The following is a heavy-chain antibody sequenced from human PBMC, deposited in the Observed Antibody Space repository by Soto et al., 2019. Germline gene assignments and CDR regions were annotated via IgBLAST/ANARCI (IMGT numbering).Heavy chain of an antibody. CDR1: GGTFSSYA. CDR2: IIPIFGTA. V-gene: IGHV1-69*01. D-gene: IGHD2-21*02. Sequence: QVQLVQSGAEVKKPGSSVKVSCKASGGTFSSYAISWVRQAPGQGLEWMGGIIPIFGTANYAQELQGRVTITADESTSTAYIELSSLRSEDTAVYYCARASPPCGGDCYDFDYWGQGTLVTVSS. J-gene: IGHJ4*02. CDR3: ARASPPCGGDCYDFDY.